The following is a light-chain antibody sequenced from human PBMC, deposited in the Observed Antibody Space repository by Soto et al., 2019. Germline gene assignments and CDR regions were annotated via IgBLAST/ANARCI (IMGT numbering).Light chain of an antibody. CDR1: SSNIGAGYD. CDR3: QSHDSSLSPVV. V-gene: IGLV1-40*01. J-gene: IGLJ2*01. Sequence: QLVLTQPPSVSGAPGQRVTISCTGSSSNIGAGYDVHWYQQLPGTAPKLLIYGNSNRPSGVPDRFSGSKSGTSASLAITGLQAEDEADYYCQSHDSSLSPVVFGGGTKLTVL. CDR2: GNS.